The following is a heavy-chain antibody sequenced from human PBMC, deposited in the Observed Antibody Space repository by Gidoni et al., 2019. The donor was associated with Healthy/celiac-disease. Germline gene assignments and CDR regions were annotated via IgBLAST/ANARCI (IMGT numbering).Heavy chain of an antibody. Sequence: QVTLKESGPVLVKPTETLTLTCTVSGFSLSNARMGVSWIRQPPGKALEWLAHIFSNDEKSYNTSLKSRLTISKDTSKSQVVLTMTNMDPVDTATYYCARMGSRQQLVLWAFDIWGQGTMVTVSS. CDR3: ARMGSRQQLVLWAFDI. CDR1: GFSLSNARMG. J-gene: IGHJ3*02. D-gene: IGHD6-13*01. CDR2: IFSNDEK. V-gene: IGHV2-26*01.